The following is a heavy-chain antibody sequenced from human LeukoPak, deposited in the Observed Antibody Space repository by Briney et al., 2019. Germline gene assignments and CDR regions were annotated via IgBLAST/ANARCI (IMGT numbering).Heavy chain of an antibody. D-gene: IGHD6-19*01. Sequence: ASVKVSCKASGYTFTCYYLHWVRQAPAPGLEWMGWINPNSGGTNYALKFQGRVTMTRDMSTSTVYMELSRLRSEDTAVYYCAKGTSSGWTCDYWGQGTLVTVSS. CDR3: AKGTSSGWTCDY. J-gene: IGHJ4*02. CDR1: GYTFTCYY. CDR2: INPNSGGT. V-gene: IGHV1-2*02.